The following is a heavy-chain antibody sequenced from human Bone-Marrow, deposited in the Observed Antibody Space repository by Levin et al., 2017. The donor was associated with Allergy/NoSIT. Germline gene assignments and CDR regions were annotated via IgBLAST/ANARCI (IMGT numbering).Heavy chain of an antibody. J-gene: IGHJ4*02. CDR1: GFTFSSFV. V-gene: IGHV3-30*04. CDR2: ISFDGRNK. Sequence: GESLKISCAASGFTFSSFVMHWVRQAPGKGLDWVAVISFDGRNKYYAESVMGRFTISRDNSENTVYLEANSLKKEDTAVYYCARELGGEFDYWGQGTLLTVSS. CDR3: ARELGGEFDY. D-gene: IGHD3-10*01.